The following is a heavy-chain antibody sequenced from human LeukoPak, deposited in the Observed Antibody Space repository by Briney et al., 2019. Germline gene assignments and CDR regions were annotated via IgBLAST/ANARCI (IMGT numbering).Heavy chain of an antibody. J-gene: IGHJ4*02. CDR2: ISSDGTNK. V-gene: IGHV3-30-3*01. CDR3: ARDGAYMVRGVIDTDY. Sequence: GRSLRLSCVASGFTFRSYAMHWVRQAPGKGLEWVIVISSDGTNKYYADSVKGRFTISRDNSKNTLYLQMNSLRAEDTAVYYCARDGAYMVRGVIDTDYWGQGTLVTVSS. CDR1: GFTFRSYA. D-gene: IGHD3-10*01.